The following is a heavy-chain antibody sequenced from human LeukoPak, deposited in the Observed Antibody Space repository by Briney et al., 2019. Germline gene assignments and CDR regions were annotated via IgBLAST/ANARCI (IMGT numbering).Heavy chain of an antibody. V-gene: IGHV3-23*01. Sequence: GSLRLSCAASGFTFSSYAMSWVRQAPGKGLEWVSAISGSGGSTYYADSVKGRFTISRDNSKNTLYLQMNSLRAEDTAVYYCAKDLCSSTSCYTVTGFDYWGQGTLVTVSS. J-gene: IGHJ4*02. CDR2: ISGSGGST. D-gene: IGHD2-2*02. CDR1: GFTFSSYA. CDR3: AKDLCSSTSCYTVTGFDY.